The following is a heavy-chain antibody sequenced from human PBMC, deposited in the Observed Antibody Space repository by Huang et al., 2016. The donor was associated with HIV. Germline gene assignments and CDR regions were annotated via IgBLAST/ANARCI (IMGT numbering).Heavy chain of an antibody. Sequence: QVQLQQWGAGLLKPSETLSLTCAVYGGSVSGHYWSWIRQPPGKGLEWIAEINDNGYTNYNPSLKSRGTISVHTSRSQFSLKLNSVTAADAAVYYCARASWYEPRSWYFGLWGRGTLVTVSS. D-gene: IGHD6-13*01. J-gene: IGHJ2*01. V-gene: IGHV4-34*01. CDR3: ARASWYEPRSWYFGL. CDR1: GGSVSGHY. CDR2: INDNGYT.